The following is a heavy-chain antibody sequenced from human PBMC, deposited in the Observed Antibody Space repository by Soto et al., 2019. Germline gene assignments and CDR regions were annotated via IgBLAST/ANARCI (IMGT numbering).Heavy chain of an antibody. D-gene: IGHD3-9*01. CDR2: IKQDGSEK. CDR1: GFTFSSYW. Sequence: PGGSLRLSCAASGFTFSSYWMSWVRQAPGKGLEWVANIKQDGSEKYYVDSVKGRFTISRDNAKNSLYLQMNSLRAEDTAVYYCAREVGRYFDWLLSYAHHYYYGMDVWGQGTTVTGSS. V-gene: IGHV3-7*01. CDR3: AREVGRYFDWLLSYAHHYYYGMDV. J-gene: IGHJ6*02.